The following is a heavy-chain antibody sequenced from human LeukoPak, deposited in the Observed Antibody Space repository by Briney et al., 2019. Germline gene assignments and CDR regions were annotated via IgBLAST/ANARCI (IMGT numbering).Heavy chain of an antibody. D-gene: IGHD3-22*01. CDR3: AREGDSSGYYYAY. CDR1: GGNFSSYA. Sequence: ASVNVSCKASGGNFSSYAISWVRQASGQGLEWMGGIIPIFGTANYAQKFQGRVTITADESTSTAYMELSSLRSEDTAVYYCAREGDSSGYYYAYWGQGTLVTVSS. CDR2: IIPIFGTA. J-gene: IGHJ4*02. V-gene: IGHV1-69*13.